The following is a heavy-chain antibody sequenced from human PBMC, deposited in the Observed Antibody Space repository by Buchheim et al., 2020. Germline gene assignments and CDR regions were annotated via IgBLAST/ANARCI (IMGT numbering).Heavy chain of an antibody. Sequence: QVQLVESGGGLVKPGGSLRLSCAASGFTFSDYYMSWIRQAPGKGLEWIGYIYYSGSTYYNPSLKSRVTISVDTPKNQLSLKLSSVTAADTAVYYCARGRWEDWFDPWGQGTL. D-gene: IGHD1-26*01. J-gene: IGHJ5*02. V-gene: IGHV4-31*02. CDR1: GFTFSDYY. CDR3: ARGRWEDWFDP. CDR2: IYYSGST.